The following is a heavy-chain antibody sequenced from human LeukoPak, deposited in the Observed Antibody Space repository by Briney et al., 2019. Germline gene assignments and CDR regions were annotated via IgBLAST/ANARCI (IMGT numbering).Heavy chain of an antibody. Sequence: PGGSLRLSCAASTFTFSSYAFHWVRQAPGKGLEWVAVISYDGSNEYYADSVKGRFTISRDISKNTLYLQMNSLRAEDTAVYYCAREALTGYFQENWFDPWGQGTLVTVSS. CDR2: ISYDGSNE. V-gene: IGHV3-30-3*01. CDR1: TFTFSSYA. CDR3: AREALTGYFQENWFDP. J-gene: IGHJ5*02. D-gene: IGHD3-9*01.